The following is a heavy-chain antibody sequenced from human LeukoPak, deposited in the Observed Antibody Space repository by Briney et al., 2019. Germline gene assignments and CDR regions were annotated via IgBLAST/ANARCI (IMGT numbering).Heavy chain of an antibody. CDR1: GFTLSSYA. CDR3: AGGVPHSH. J-gene: IGHJ4*02. Sequence: SGGSLRLSCAASGFTLSSYAMSWVRQAPGKGLEWISQISRSGTTIYYADSVKGRFTISRDNAKNSLYLQMNSLRAEDTAVYYCAGGVPHSHWGQGTLVTVSS. CDR2: ISRSGTTI. D-gene: IGHD2-15*01. V-gene: IGHV3-48*04.